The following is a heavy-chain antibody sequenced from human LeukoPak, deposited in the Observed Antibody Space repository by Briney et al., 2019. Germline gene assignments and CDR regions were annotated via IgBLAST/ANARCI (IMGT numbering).Heavy chain of an antibody. CDR3: ATLPDTAMVTFDY. J-gene: IGHJ4*02. CDR1: GFTFSSYS. Sequence: GGSLRLSCAASGFTFSSYSMNWVRQAPGKRLEWVSSISSSSSYIYYADSVKGRFTISRDNAKNSLYLQMNSLRAEDTAVYYCATLPDTAMVTFDYWGQGTLVTVSS. CDR2: ISSSSSYI. D-gene: IGHD5-18*01. V-gene: IGHV3-21*01.